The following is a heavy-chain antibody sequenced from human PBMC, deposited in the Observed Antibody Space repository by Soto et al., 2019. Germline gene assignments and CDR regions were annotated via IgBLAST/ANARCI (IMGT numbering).Heavy chain of an antibody. Sequence: QVHLQESGPGLVKPSQTLSLTCNVSGASFSGGGHYWPWIRQPPGRGLEGIGYIYGSANTYYRPSLKSRVTITVDTSKNQFSLKMGAVTAADTAVYYCARDLGGVATLDYWGQGTLVTVSS. CDR1: GASFSGGGHY. J-gene: IGHJ4*02. CDR2: IYGSANT. D-gene: IGHD5-12*01. CDR3: ARDLGGVATLDY. V-gene: IGHV4-30-4*01.